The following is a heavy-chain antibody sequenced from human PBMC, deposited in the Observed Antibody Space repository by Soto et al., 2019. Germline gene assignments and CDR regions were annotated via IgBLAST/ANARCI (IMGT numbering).Heavy chain of an antibody. CDR2: ISYDGRNM. CDR3: VSSDSSGYTINNWFDP. J-gene: IGHJ5*02. D-gene: IGHD3-22*01. Sequence: GGSMRLSCSASGFTFSNYALHWGRQAPGKGLEWVAIISYDGRNMYYTDSVKGRFTISRDNSKNTLYLQMNSLRSEDTAVYYCVSSDSSGYTINNWFDPWGPGTLVTVSS. CDR1: GFTFSNYA. V-gene: IGHV3-30*04.